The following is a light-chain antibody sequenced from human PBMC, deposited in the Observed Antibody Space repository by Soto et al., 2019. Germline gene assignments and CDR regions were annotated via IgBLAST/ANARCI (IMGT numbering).Light chain of an antibody. CDR3: QQYNSYPS. CDR2: KAS. Sequence: DIQMTQSPSTLSASVGDRVTITCRASQSISSWLAWYQQKPGKAPKLLIYKASSLESGFPSRFSGSGSGTEFTLTISSLQPDDFATYYCQQYNSYPSFGGGTKVEIK. CDR1: QSISSW. V-gene: IGKV1-5*03. J-gene: IGKJ4*01.